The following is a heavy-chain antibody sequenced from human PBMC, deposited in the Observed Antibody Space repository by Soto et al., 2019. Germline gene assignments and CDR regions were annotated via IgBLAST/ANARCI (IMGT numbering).Heavy chain of an antibody. CDR1: GYSFSSYG. Sequence: MTVSCEYSGYSFSSYGMNGVHRENGRGLEWMGWINPGNGNTKYSQKFQGRVIIERDTSASTAYMELSSLRSEDTAVYYCARGGYFDSSNYLAYWGLGTRVNVSA. J-gene: IGHJ4*02. CDR3: ARGGYFDSSNYLAY. V-gene: IGHV1-3*01. D-gene: IGHD3-22*01. CDR2: INPGNGNT.